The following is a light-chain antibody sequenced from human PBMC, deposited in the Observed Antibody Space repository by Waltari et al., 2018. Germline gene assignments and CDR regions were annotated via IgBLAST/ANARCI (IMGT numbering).Light chain of an antibody. CDR2: AVS. V-gene: IGLV2-14*03. J-gene: IGLJ3*02. Sequence: QSALTQPASVSGSPGQSITISCTGTSSDIGTYNYVPWYQQHPGKAPKLMIYAVSNRPSGVSNRFSASKSGNTASLTTSGLQAEDEADYYCSSYTSTDTWVFGGGTKLTVL. CDR3: SSYTSTDTWV. CDR1: SSDIGTYNY.